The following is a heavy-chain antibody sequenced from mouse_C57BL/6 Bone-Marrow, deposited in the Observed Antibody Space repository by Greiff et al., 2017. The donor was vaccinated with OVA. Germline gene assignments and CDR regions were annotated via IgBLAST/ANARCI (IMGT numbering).Heavy chain of an antibody. CDR2: IYPGSGST. V-gene: IGHV1-55*01. CDR3: AREGDYDYDGALFAY. Sequence: VQLQQPGAELVKPGASVKMSCKASGYTFTSYWITWVKQRPGQGLEWIGDIYPGSGSTNYNEKFKSKATLTVDTSSSTAYMQLSSLTSEDSAVYYCAREGDYDYDGALFAYWGQGTLVTVSA. J-gene: IGHJ3*01. D-gene: IGHD2-4*01. CDR1: GYTFTSYW.